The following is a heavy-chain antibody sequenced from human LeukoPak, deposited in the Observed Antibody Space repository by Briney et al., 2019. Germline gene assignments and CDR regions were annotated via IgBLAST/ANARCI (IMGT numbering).Heavy chain of an antibody. J-gene: IGHJ4*02. D-gene: IGHD2-8*01. V-gene: IGHV3-11*06. CDR1: GFTFSDYY. CDR3: ARGCSDGVCYRDY. CDR2: ISSSSYT. Sequence: GGSLRLSCAASGFTFSDYYMSWIRQAPGKGLEWVSYISSSSYTNYADSVKGRFTISRDNAKNSLYLQMNSLRAEDTAVYYCARGCSDGVCYRDYWGQGTPVTVSS.